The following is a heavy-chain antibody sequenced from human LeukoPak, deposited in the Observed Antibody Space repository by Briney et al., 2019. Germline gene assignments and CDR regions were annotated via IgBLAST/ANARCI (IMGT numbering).Heavy chain of an antibody. D-gene: IGHD3-22*01. Sequence: ASVKVSCKASGYAFTSYYMHWVRQAPGQGLEWMGWINPNSGGTNYAQKFQGRVTMTRDTSISTAYMELSRLRSDDTAVYYCARFQNYYDSSEDDYWGQGTLVTVSS. V-gene: IGHV1-2*02. CDR3: ARFQNYYDSSEDDY. J-gene: IGHJ4*02. CDR2: INPNSGGT. CDR1: GYAFTSYY.